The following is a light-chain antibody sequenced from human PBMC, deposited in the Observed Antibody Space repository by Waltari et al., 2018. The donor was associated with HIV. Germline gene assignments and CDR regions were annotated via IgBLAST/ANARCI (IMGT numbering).Light chain of an antibody. V-gene: IGLV1-51*01. J-gene: IGLJ1*01. CDR1: SSNIGNNY. CDR3: GAWDSSLSAVV. CDR2: DSN. Sequence: QSVLTQPPSVSAAPGQKVTTSCSGSSSNIGNNYVSWYQHLPGTAPKLLIFDSNKRPSGIPDRFSGSKSGTSATLGITGLQTGDEADYYCGAWDSSLSAVVFATGTKVTVL.